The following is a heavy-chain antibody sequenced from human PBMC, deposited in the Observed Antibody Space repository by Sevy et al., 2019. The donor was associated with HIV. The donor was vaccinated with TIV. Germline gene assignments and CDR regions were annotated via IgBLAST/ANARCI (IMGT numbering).Heavy chain of an antibody. Sequence: SETLSLTCTVSGGSIRSGTYYWNWIRQPAGKRLEWIGRIYTTGSTDYNPSLKSRVTISVDTSKNQFSLTLSSVTAADTAVYCCARSMVRGNTPHLDTFHYWGQGTLVTVSS. J-gene: IGHJ4*02. CDR2: IYTTGST. D-gene: IGHD3-10*01. V-gene: IGHV4-61*02. CDR1: GGSIRSGTYY. CDR3: ARSMVRGNTPHLDTFHY.